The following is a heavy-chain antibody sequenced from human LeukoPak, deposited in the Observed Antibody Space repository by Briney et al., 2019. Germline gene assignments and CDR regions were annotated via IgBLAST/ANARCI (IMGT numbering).Heavy chain of an antibody. V-gene: IGHV1-69*05. CDR3: ARMSYIEGFYYYLYV. D-gene: IGHD5-12*01. CDR2: MIPIFGTA. Sequence: SVKVSCKASGGTFNRYAISGVGQAPGQGREWMGGMIPIFGTANYAQKFQGRGTITRDEAKSTAYMEVRSLRCEGTAGDDCARMSYIEGFYYYLYVSGTGTTLTVSS. CDR1: GGTFNRYA. J-gene: IGHJ6*03.